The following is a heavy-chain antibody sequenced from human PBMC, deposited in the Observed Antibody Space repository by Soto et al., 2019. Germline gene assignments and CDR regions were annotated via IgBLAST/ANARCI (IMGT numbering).Heavy chain of an antibody. Sequence: EVQLLESGGGLVQPGGSLRLSCAASGFTFSSYAMSWVRQAPGKGLEWVSAISGRGGSTYYANSVKGRFIISRDNSNNTLDLQINTLRAEDTAVYYGAKDRTYYYDSSGYDYWGQGTLVTVSS. CDR1: GFTFSSYA. CDR3: AKDRTYYYDSSGYDY. V-gene: IGHV3-23*01. D-gene: IGHD3-22*01. CDR2: ISGRGGST. J-gene: IGHJ4*02.